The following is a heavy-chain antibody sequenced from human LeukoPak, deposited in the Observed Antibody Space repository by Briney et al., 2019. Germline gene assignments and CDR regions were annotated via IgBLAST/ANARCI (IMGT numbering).Heavy chain of an antibody. V-gene: IGHV4-34*09. J-gene: IGHJ4*02. CDR1: GGSFSGYY. CDR3: ARGLWFGELFGGYFDY. CDR2: INHSGST. D-gene: IGHD3-10*01. Sequence: SETLSLTCAVYGGSFSGYYWSWIRQPPGKGLEWIGEINHSGSTYYNPSLKSRVTISVDTSKNQFSLKLSSVTAADTAVYYCARGLWFGELFGGYFDYWGQGTLVTVSS.